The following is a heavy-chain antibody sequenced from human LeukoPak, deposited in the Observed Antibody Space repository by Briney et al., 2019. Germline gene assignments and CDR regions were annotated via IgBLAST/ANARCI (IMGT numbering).Heavy chain of an antibody. V-gene: IGHV3-30*18. D-gene: IGHD3-9*01. CDR3: AKVNIYDILTGYNEYYFDY. Sequence: GGSLRLSCAASGFTFSSYGMHWVRQAPGKGLEWVAVISYDGSNKYYADSVKGRFTISRDNSKNTLYLQMNSLRAEDTALYYCAKVNIYDILTGYNEYYFDYWGQGTLVTVSS. CDR1: GFTFSSYG. CDR2: ISYDGSNK. J-gene: IGHJ4*02.